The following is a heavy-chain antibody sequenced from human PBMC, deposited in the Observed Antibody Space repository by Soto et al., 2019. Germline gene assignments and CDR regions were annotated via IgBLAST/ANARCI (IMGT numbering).Heavy chain of an antibody. CDR2: ISSTGMKE. D-gene: IGHD3-22*01. J-gene: IGHJ4*02. V-gene: IGHV3-30*04. CDR1: GFSFSDYP. CDR3: ARESWYSDSSGNYFSNYFDS. Sequence: QVQLVESGGGVVQPGRSLSLSCAASGFSFSDYPMHWVRQAPGKGLEWVASISSTGMKEYYGDSVKGRLTISRDSSKNTLYLQMSSLRAEDTAVYYSARESWYSDSSGNYFSNYFDSWGQGTLVTVSS.